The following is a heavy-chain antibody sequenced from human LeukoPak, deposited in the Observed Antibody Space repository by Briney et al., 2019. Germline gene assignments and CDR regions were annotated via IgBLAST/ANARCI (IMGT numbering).Heavy chain of an antibody. D-gene: IGHD1-26*01. CDR1: GFTFSSYG. V-gene: IGHV3-30*03. J-gene: IGHJ4*02. Sequence: GGSLRLSCAASGFTFSSYGMHWVRQAPGKGLEWVAVISYDGSNKYYADSVKGRFTISRDNSKNTLYLQMNSLRAEDTAVYYCATLGPGSYVNYLLPDYWGQGTLVTVSS. CDR2: ISYDGSNK. CDR3: ATLGPGSYVNYLLPDY.